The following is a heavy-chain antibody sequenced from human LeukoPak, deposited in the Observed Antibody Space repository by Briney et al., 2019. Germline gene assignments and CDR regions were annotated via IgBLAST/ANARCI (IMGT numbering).Heavy chain of an antibody. D-gene: IGHD6-13*01. CDR2: ISAYNGST. J-gene: IGHJ5*02. CDR1: GYTFTSYG. Sequence: ASVKVSCKASGYTFTSYGISWVRQAPGQGLEWMGWISAYNGSTNYAQKLQGRVTMTTDTSTSTAYMELRSLRSDDTAVYYCARGRAAAATGWFDPWGQGTLVTVSS. V-gene: IGHV1-18*04. CDR3: ARGRAAAATGWFDP.